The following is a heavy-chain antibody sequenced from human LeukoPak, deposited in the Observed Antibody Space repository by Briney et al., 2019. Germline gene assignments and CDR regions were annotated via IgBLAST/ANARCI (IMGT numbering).Heavy chain of an antibody. Sequence: PGGSLRLSCAASGFTFSTYAMSWVRQAPGKGLKWVSAINGRGDNTYYADFVKGRFTISRDNSKSTVFLQMNSLRTEDTAVYYCAKDRVSPGFNLFDPWGQGTLVTVSS. J-gene: IGHJ5*02. D-gene: IGHD3-16*01. V-gene: IGHV3-23*01. CDR3: AKDRVSPGFNLFDP. CDR2: INGRGDNT. CDR1: GFTFSTYA.